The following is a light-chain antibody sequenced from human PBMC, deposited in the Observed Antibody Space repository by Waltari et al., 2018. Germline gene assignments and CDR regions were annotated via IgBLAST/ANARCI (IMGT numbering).Light chain of an antibody. J-gene: IGLJ3*02. Sequence: QSVLTQPHSASGSPGQSVTISCTGSSSDAGGYTYVSGYQRHPGKAPKLMIYDVNKRPSGVPDRFSGSKSGNTASLTVSGLQVEDEGDYYCGSYADTSTWVFGGGTSLTVL. CDR3: GSYADTSTWV. CDR1: SSDAGGYTY. CDR2: DVN. V-gene: IGLV2-8*01.